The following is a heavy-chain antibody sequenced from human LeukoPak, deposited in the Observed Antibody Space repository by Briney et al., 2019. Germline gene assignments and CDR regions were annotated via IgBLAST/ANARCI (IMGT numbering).Heavy chain of an antibody. Sequence: GGSLRLSCAASGFTFSSYAMSWVRQAPGKGLEWVSHISGSGGSTYYADSVKGRFTISRDNSKNTLYLQMNSLRAEDTAVYYCARTSGYDSPYYYFYGMEVWGPGTTVTVSS. CDR1: GFTFSSYA. CDR2: ISGSGGST. V-gene: IGHV3-23*01. J-gene: IGHJ6*02. D-gene: IGHD5-12*01. CDR3: ARTSGYDSPYYYFYGMEV.